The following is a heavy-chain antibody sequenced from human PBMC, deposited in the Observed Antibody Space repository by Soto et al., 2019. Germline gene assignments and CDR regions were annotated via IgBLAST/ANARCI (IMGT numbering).Heavy chain of an antibody. CDR1: GGTFSSYA. V-gene: IGHV1-69*10. CDR2: IIPILGIA. Sequence: ASVKVSCKASGGTFSSYAISWVRQAPGQGLEWMGGIIPILGIANYAQKFQGRVPITADKSTSKAYMELSSLRSEDTAVYYCARDGRGYSYGYFYYGMDVWGQGTTVTVSS. CDR3: ARDGRGYSYGYFYYGMDV. D-gene: IGHD5-18*01. J-gene: IGHJ6*02.